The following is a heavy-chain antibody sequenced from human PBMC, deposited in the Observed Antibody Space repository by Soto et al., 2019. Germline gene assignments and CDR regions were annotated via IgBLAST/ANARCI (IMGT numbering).Heavy chain of an antibody. J-gene: IGHJ4*02. CDR2: MNPNSGNT. V-gene: IGHV1-8*01. CDR1: GYTFTSYD. D-gene: IGHD5-18*01. CDR3: VGAYSYGLLLDY. Sequence: GASVKVSCKASGYTFTSYDINWVRQATGQGLEWMGWMNPNSGNTGYAQKFKGRVTMTRNTSISTAYMELSSLRSEDTAVYYCVGAYSYGLLLDYWGQGTLVTVSS.